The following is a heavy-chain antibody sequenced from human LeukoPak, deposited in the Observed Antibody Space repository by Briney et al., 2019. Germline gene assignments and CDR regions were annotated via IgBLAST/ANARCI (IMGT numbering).Heavy chain of an antibody. J-gene: IGHJ4*02. Sequence: PSETLSLTCTVSGGSISSYYWSWIRQPPGKGLEWIGYIYYSGSTNYNPSLKSRVTISVGTSKNQFSLKLSSVTAADTAVYYCAARSSGYSLDYWGQGTLVTVSS. CDR1: GGSISSYY. D-gene: IGHD3-22*01. CDR2: IYYSGST. V-gene: IGHV4-59*01. CDR3: AARSSGYSLDY.